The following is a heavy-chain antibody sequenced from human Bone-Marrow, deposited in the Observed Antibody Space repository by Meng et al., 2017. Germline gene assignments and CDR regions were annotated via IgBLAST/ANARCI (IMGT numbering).Heavy chain of an antibody. Sequence: GESLKISCAASGFTFNNYPVNWVRQAPGKGLEWVANIKQDGSEKYYVDSVKGRFTISRDNAKNSLYLQMNSLRAEDTAVYYCARWYSSSWYLNPDAFDIWGQGTMVTVSS. CDR2: IKQDGSEK. D-gene: IGHD6-13*01. V-gene: IGHV3-7*01. J-gene: IGHJ3*02. CDR3: ARWYSSSWYLNPDAFDI. CDR1: GFTFNNYP.